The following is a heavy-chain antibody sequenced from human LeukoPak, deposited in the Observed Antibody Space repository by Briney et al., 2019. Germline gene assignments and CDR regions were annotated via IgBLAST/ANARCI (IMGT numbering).Heavy chain of an antibody. CDR2: IHSDRSST. D-gene: IGHD3-22*01. CDR1: GFTFSSYW. CDR3: ARSGWPYYFDY. Sequence: GGALRLSCAASGFTFSSYWMPWVRQAPGKGLVWLSRIHSDRSSTSYADSVRGRFTISRDDAKSTLYLQMNSLRAEDTAVYYCARSGWPYYFDYWGQGTLVTVSS. J-gene: IGHJ4*02. V-gene: IGHV3-74*01.